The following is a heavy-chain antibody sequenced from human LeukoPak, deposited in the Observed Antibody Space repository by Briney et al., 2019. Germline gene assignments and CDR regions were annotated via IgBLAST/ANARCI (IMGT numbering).Heavy chain of an antibody. CDR3: ARQGSGWYYFDY. Sequence: SETLSLTCTVSGGSISSHYRSWIRQPPGKGLEWIGYIYYSGSTNYNPSLNSRATMSVDTSKHQFSLKLNFVTAADTAVYYCARQGSGWYYFDYWGQGTVVTVSS. V-gene: IGHV4-59*08. CDR1: GGSISSHY. CDR2: IYYSGST. J-gene: IGHJ4*02. D-gene: IGHD6-19*01.